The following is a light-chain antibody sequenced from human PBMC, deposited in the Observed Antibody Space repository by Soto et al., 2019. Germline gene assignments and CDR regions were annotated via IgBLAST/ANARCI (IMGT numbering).Light chain of an antibody. CDR2: LVS. CDR1: RNLLYSNGYNY. CDR3: MQPLQSPWT. V-gene: IGKV2-28*01. Sequence: EIVMTQSPLSLSVTPGEPASISCRSSRNLLYSNGYNYVDWYLQKPGQPPQLLLYLVSNRASGVPDRVSGRGLGTDFTLKISRVEAEDVGVYYCMQPLQSPWTFGQGTKVEIK. J-gene: IGKJ1*01.